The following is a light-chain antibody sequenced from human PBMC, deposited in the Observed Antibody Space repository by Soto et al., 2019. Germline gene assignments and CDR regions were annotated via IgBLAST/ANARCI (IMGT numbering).Light chain of an antibody. Sequence: VLAHTPSASATPWQRVTIACSGTNSNIGSNTIAWYQQLPGTAPKRLIHSNNQRPSGVPDRFSASKSGTSASLAISGLQSEDEADYYCATWDDSLNGYVFGTGTKVTVL. CDR3: ATWDDSLNGYV. CDR2: SNN. CDR1: NSNIGSNT. V-gene: IGLV1-44*01. J-gene: IGLJ1*01.